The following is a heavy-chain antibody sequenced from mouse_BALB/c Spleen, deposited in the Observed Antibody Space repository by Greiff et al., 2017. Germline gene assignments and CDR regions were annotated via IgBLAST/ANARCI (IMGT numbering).Heavy chain of an antibody. Sequence: VQLKQSGAELVRSGASVKLSCTASGFNIKDYYMHWVKQRPEQGLEWIGWIDPENGDTEYAPKFQGKATMTADTSSNTAYLQLSSLTSEDTAVYYCNARRAWFAYWGQGTLVTVSA. CDR3: NARRAWFAY. CDR2: IDPENGDT. V-gene: IGHV14-4*02. J-gene: IGHJ3*01. CDR1: GFNIKDYY.